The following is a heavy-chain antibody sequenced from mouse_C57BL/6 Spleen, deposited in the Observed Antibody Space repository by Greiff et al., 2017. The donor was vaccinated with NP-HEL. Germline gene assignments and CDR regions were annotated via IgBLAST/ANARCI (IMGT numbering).Heavy chain of an antibody. CDR3: ARVLIPGFAY. J-gene: IGHJ3*01. CDR2: ISDGGSYT. V-gene: IGHV5-4*03. CDR1: GFTFSSYA. Sequence: EVKVVESGGGLVKPGGSLKLSCAASGFTFSSYAMSWVRQTPEKRLEWVATISDGGSYTYYPDNVKGRFTISRDNAKNNLYLQMSHLKSEDTAMYYCARVLIPGFAYWGQGTLVTVSA.